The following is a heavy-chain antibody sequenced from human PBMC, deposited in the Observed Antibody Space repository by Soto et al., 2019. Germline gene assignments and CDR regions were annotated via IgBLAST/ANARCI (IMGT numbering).Heavy chain of an antibody. V-gene: IGHV3-9*01. Sequence: SLILSCVVAGFTLDDSVIHLVRQAPGKGLEWVSGISRNSGTIEYADSVKGRFTVSRDNAKNSLYLEMASLRAEDTALYYCVKDMGYGSSSTFDYWGQGTLVTVSS. CDR3: VKDMGYGSSSTFDY. J-gene: IGHJ4*02. D-gene: IGHD6-6*01. CDR2: ISRNSGTI. CDR1: GFTLDDSV.